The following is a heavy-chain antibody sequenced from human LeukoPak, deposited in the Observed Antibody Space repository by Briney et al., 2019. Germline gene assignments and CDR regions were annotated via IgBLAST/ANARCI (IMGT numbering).Heavy chain of an antibody. CDR1: GGTFSSYA. J-gene: IGHJ3*02. CDR3: AREYGSGWYGDAFDI. CDR2: INPNSGGT. D-gene: IGHD6-19*01. V-gene: IGHV1-2*02. Sequence: ASVKVSCKASGGTFSSYAISWVRQAPGQGLEWMGWINPNSGGTNYAQKFQGRVNMTRDTSISTAYMELSRLRSDDTAVYYCAREYGSGWYGDAFDIWGKGTMVTVSS.